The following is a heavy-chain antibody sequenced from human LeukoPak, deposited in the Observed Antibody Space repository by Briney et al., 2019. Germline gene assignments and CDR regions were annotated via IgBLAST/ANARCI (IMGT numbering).Heavy chain of an antibody. CDR2: INWNGGST. Sequence: GGSLRLSCAASGFTFDDYGMSWVGQAPGKGLDWVSGINWNGGSTGYADSVKGRYTISRDNAKNSLYLQMNSLRAEDTALYHCARDLDYGSGSPDYGMDVWGQGTTVTVSS. D-gene: IGHD3-10*01. J-gene: IGHJ6*02. CDR1: GFTFDDYG. V-gene: IGHV3-20*01. CDR3: ARDLDYGSGSPDYGMDV.